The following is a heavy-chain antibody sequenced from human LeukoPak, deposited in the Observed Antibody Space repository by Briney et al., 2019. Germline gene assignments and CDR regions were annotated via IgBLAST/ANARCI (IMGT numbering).Heavy chain of an antibody. V-gene: IGHV1-46*01. Sequence: ASVKVSCKASGYTFTSYYMHWVRQAPGQGLEWMGIINPSGGSTSYAQKFQGRVTMTRDTSTSTVYMELSSLRSEDTAVYYCARQIDYVWGSYRTRLYYFDYWGQGTLVTVSS. D-gene: IGHD3-16*02. CDR2: INPSGGST. CDR3: ARQIDYVWGSYRTRLYYFDY. J-gene: IGHJ4*02. CDR1: GYTFTSYY.